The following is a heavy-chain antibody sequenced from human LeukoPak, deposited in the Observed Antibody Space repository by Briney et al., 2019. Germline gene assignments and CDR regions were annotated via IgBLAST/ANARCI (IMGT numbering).Heavy chain of an antibody. V-gene: IGHV3-21*01. J-gene: IGHJ4*02. CDR2: SSSSSYI. D-gene: IGHD2-15*01. Sequence: PGGSLRLSCAASGFTFSSYSMNWVRQAPGKGLEWVSSSSSSSYIYYADSVKGRFTISRDNAKNSLYLQMDSLRAEDTAVYYCARQVVVAATRGDYVSYPFDYWGQGTLVTVSS. CDR1: GFTFSSYS. CDR3: ARQVVVAATRGDYVSYPFDY.